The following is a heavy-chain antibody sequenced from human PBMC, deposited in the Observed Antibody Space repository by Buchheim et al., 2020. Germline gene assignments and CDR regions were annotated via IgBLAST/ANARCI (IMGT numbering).Heavy chain of an antibody. V-gene: IGHV3-30*18. J-gene: IGHJ4*02. CDR1: GFTFSSYG. CDR2: ISYDGSNK. CDR3: AKVADSGSYDVFLDY. D-gene: IGHD1-26*01. Sequence: QVQLVESGGGVVQPGRSLRLSCAASGFTFSSYGMHWVRQAPGKGLEWVAVISYDGSNKYYADSVKGRFTISRDNSKNTLYLQMNSLRAEDTAVYYCAKVADSGSYDVFLDYWGQGTL.